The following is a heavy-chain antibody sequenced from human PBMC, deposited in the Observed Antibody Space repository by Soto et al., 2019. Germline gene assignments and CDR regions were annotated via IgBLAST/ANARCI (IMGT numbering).Heavy chain of an antibody. J-gene: IGHJ4*02. CDR1: GGSISSYY. Sequence: SETLSLTCTVSGGSISSYYWSWIRQPPGKGLEWIGYIYYSGSTNYNPSLKSRVTISVDTSKNQFSLKLSSVTAADTAVYYCARSLYYYDSSGYYAYYFDYWGQGTLVTVSS. CDR3: ARSLYYYDSSGYYAYYFDY. D-gene: IGHD3-22*01. CDR2: IYYSGST. V-gene: IGHV4-59*01.